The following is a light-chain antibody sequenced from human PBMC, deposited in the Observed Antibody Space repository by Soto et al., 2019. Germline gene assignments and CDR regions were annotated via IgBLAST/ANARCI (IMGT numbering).Light chain of an antibody. CDR3: QQYNNWPRAT. Sequence: EILMTQSPSTLSVSPGERATLSCRASQSISSNLAWYQQKPGQAPRLLMFRTSSRATGFPARFSGSGSGTEFNLTISSLQYEDFGVYYCQQYNNWPRATFGGGTKVDIK. J-gene: IGKJ4*01. CDR2: RTS. CDR1: QSISSN. V-gene: IGKV3-15*01.